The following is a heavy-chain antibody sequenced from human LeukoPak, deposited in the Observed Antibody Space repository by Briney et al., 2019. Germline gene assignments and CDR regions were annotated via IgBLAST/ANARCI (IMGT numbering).Heavy chain of an antibody. CDR3: VRDPDALDF. CDR1: GFTFSTYS. Sequence: PGGSLSLSCKASGFTFSTYSMNWVRQAPGKRLEWVSYIRSSGSPRYYADSVKGRFTISRDDAKSSLYLQMDNLRDEDTAVYYCVRDPDALDFWGQGTLVTVSP. J-gene: IGHJ4*02. V-gene: IGHV3-48*02. CDR2: IRSSGSPR.